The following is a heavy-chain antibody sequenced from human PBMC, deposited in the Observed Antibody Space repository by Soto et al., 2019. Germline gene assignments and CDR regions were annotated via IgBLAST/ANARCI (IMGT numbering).Heavy chain of an antibody. D-gene: IGHD3-9*01. V-gene: IGHV6-1*01. CDR3: ARELRYFDWLLDYYYYYGMDV. J-gene: IGHJ6*02. CDR2: TYYRSKWYN. Sequence: SQTLSLTCAISGDSVSSNSAAWNWIRQFPSRGLEWLGRTYYRSKWYNDYAVSVKSRITINPDTSKNQFSLQLNSVTPEDTAVYYCARELRYFDWLLDYYYYYGMDVWGQGTTVTVSS. CDR1: GDSVSSNSAA.